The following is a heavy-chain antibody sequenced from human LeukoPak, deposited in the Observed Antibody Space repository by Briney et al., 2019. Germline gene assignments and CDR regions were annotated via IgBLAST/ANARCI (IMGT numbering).Heavy chain of an antibody. Sequence: GGSLRLSCAAPGFTFDDYGMRWVRQAPGKGLEWVSGINWNGGSTGYADSGKGRFTIPRDNAKNSLYLQMNSLRAEDTAVYYCAELGITMIGGVWGKGTTVTISS. CDR3: AELGITMIGGV. CDR1: GFTFDDYG. V-gene: IGHV3-20*04. J-gene: IGHJ6*04. D-gene: IGHD3-10*02. CDR2: INWNGGST.